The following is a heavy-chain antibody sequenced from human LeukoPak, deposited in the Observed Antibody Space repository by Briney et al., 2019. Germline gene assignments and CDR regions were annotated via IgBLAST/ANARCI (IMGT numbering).Heavy chain of an antibody. J-gene: IGHJ6*01. V-gene: IGHV3-21*01. Sequence: GGSLRHSCAASAFTFSSYSMNWVRQAPGKGLEWVSSITSRSSYTYYADSVKGRFTISRDNAKNSVSLQMNSLRAEDTAVYYCARIFRYQLVDYYALDVWGQGTTVTVSS. CDR2: ITSRSSYT. CDR3: ARIFRYQLVDYYALDV. CDR1: AFTFSSYS. D-gene: IGHD2-2*01.